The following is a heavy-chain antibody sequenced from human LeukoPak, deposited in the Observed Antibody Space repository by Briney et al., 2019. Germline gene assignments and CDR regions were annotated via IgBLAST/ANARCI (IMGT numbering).Heavy chain of an antibody. CDR3: AKDQQWLVGLSDS. CDR1: GFTFSSYG. CDR2: ISYDGSNK. Sequence: GRSLRLSCAASGFTFSSYGMHWVRQAPGKGLEWVAVISYDGSNKYYADSVKGRFTISRDNSKNTLYLQMNSLRAEDTAVYYCAKDQQWLVGLSDSWGHGTLVTASP. V-gene: IGHV3-30*18. D-gene: IGHD6-19*01. J-gene: IGHJ5*01.